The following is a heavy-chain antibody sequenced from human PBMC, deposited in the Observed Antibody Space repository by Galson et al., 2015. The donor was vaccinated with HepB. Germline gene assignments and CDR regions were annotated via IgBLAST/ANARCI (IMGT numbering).Heavy chain of an antibody. V-gene: IGHV1-69*13. D-gene: IGHD2-21*01. J-gene: IGHJ5*02. Sequence: SVKVSCKASGGTFSSYAISWVRQAPGQGLEWMGGIIPIFGTANYAQKFQGRVTITADESTSTAYMELSSLRSEDTAVYYCARVGRYCGGDCYWGWFDPWGQGTLVTVSS. CDR1: GGTFSSYA. CDR3: ARVGRYCGGDCYWGWFDP. CDR2: IIPIFGTA.